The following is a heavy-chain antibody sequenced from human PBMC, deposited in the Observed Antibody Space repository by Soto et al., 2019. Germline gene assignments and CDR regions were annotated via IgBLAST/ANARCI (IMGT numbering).Heavy chain of an antibody. J-gene: IGHJ5*02. CDR1: GGSISSYY. CDR2: IYYSGST. CDR3: AKEKGMVYATGRFDP. D-gene: IGHD2-8*01. Sequence: SETLSLTCTVSGGSISSYYWSWIRQPPGKGLEWIGYIYYSGSTNYNPSLKSRVTISVDTSKNQFSLKLSSVTAADTAVYYCAKEKGMVYATGRFDPWGQGTLVTVSS. V-gene: IGHV4-59*01.